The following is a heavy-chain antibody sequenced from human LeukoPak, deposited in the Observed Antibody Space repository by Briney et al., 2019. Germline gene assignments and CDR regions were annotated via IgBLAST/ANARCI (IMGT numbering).Heavy chain of an antibody. Sequence: PSETLSLTCTVSGDSISSGDYYWSWIRQPPGKGLEWIGYIYYSGSTYYNPSLKSRVTISVDTSKNQFSLKLSSVTAADTAVYYCARTIFGVVIGGAFDIWGQGTMVTVSS. J-gene: IGHJ3*02. CDR1: GDSISSGDYY. CDR2: IYYSGST. CDR3: ARTIFGVVIGGAFDI. D-gene: IGHD3-3*01. V-gene: IGHV4-30-4*08.